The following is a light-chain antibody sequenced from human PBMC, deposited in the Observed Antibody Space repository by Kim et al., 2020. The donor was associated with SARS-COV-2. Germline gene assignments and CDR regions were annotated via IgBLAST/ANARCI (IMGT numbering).Light chain of an antibody. J-gene: IGKJ1*01. Sequence: PGDRATLSCGASQSVDSNSLAWYQQRPGLAPRLLIYDASTRATGVPDRFSGPGSGTDFTLTISRLEPEDFAMYYCQQYGRSRTFGQGTKV. CDR3: QQYGRSRT. CDR1: QSVDSNS. CDR2: DAS. V-gene: IGKV3D-20*01.